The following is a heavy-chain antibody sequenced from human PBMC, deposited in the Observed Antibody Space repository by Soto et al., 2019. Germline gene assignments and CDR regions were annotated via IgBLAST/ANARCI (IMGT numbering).Heavy chain of an antibody. CDR3: ARGSDFEWFSIDY. CDR2: IKGDGSEK. V-gene: IGHV3-7*04. CDR1: RFTFTKFW. Sequence: PGGSLRLSCVAARFTFTKFWMMWVRQAPGMGLECVATIKGDGSEKYYVDSVKGRFTISRDNAENSLYLQMNSLRGEDTAVYYCARGSDFEWFSIDYWGQGTLVTISS. D-gene: IGHD5-12*01. J-gene: IGHJ4*02.